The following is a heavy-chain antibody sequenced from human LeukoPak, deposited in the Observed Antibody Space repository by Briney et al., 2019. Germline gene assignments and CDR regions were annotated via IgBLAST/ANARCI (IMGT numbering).Heavy chain of an antibody. J-gene: IGHJ4*02. D-gene: IGHD3-22*01. Sequence: KASETLSLTCTVPGASISSYFWSWIRQPPGKGLEWIGYIYYSGRTNYNPALKSRVTISEDTSKNQISLKLSSVTAAYTAVYYCARVRGYYDSSCYDYWGQGTLVTVSS. CDR1: GASISSYF. CDR2: IYYSGRT. V-gene: IGHV4-59*01. CDR3: ARVRGYYDSSCYDY.